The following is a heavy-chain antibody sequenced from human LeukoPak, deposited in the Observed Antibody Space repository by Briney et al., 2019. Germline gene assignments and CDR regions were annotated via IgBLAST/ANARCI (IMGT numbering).Heavy chain of an antibody. Sequence: ASVKVSCKASGYTFTGYYMHWVRQAPGQGLEWMGWINPNSGGTNYAQKFQGRVTMTRDTSISTAYMELSRLRSDDTAVYYCARTRWKWDYYFDYWGQGTLVTVSS. CDR1: GYTFTGYY. D-gene: IGHD1-26*01. CDR3: ARTRWKWDYYFDY. CDR2: INPNSGGT. J-gene: IGHJ4*02. V-gene: IGHV1-2*02.